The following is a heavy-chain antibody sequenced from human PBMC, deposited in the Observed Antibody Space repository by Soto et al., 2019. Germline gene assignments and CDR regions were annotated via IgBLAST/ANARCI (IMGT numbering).Heavy chain of an antibody. Sequence: ASVKVSCKVSGYTLTELSMHWVRQAPGKGLEWMGGFDPEDGETIYAQKFQGRVTMTEDTSTDTAYMELSSLRSEDTAVYYCATEKVEYYDILTGYDYWDQGTLVTVSS. CDR3: ATEKVEYYDILTGYDY. V-gene: IGHV1-24*01. D-gene: IGHD3-9*01. CDR2: FDPEDGET. J-gene: IGHJ4*02. CDR1: GYTLTELS.